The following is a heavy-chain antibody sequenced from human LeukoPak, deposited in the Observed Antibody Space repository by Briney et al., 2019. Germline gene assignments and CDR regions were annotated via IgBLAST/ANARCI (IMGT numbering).Heavy chain of an antibody. CDR1: GFTFSSYE. CDR3: ARAYYDSSGYLYFDY. J-gene: IGHJ4*02. CDR2: ISSSGSTI. D-gene: IGHD3-22*01. V-gene: IGHV3-48*03. Sequence: GGSLRLSCAASGFTFSSYEMNWVRQAPGKGLEWVSYISSSGSTIYYADSVKGRFTISRDNAKNSLYLQMNSLRAEDTAVYYCARAYYDSSGYLYFDYWGQGTLVTVSS.